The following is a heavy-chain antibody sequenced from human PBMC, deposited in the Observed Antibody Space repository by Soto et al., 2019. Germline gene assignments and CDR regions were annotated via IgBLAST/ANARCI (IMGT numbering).Heavy chain of an antibody. D-gene: IGHD3-10*01. Sequence: SETLSLTCTVSGGSISSGDYYWGWIRQPPGKGLEWIGYIYYSGGTYYNPSLKSRVTISVDTSKNQFSLKLSSVTAADTAVYYCARAFRITMAKGYFDFWGQGTLVTVSS. V-gene: IGHV4-30-4*01. CDR1: GGSISSGDYY. CDR2: IYYSGGT. CDR3: ARAFRITMAKGYFDF. J-gene: IGHJ4*02.